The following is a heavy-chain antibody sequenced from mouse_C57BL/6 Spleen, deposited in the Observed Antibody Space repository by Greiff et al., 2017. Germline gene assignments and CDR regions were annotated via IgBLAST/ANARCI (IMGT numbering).Heavy chain of an antibody. J-gene: IGHJ3*01. CDR3: ARHLLTGPWFAY. D-gene: IGHD4-1*01. Sequence: EVQLVESGGGLVKPGGSLKLSCAASGFTFSSYTMSWVRQTPEKRLEWVATISGGGGNTYYPDSVKGRFTISRDNAKNTLYLQMSSLRSEDTALYYCARHLLTGPWFAYWGQGTLVTVSA. V-gene: IGHV5-9*01. CDR1: GFTFSSYT. CDR2: ISGGGGNT.